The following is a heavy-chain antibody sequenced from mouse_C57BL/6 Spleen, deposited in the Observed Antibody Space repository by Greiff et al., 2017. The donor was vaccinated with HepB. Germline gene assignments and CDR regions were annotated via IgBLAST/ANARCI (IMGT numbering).Heavy chain of an antibody. CDR2: ISYDGSN. D-gene: IGHD1-1*01. CDR3: ARLAYGSSYEGDY. CDR1: GYSITSGYY. V-gene: IGHV3-6*01. Sequence: ESGPGLVKPSQSLSLTCSVTGYSITSGYYWNWIRQFPGNKLEWMGYISYDGSNNYNPSLKNRISITRDTSKNQFFLKLNSVTTEDTATYYCARLAYGSSYEGDYWGQGTTLTVSS. J-gene: IGHJ2*01.